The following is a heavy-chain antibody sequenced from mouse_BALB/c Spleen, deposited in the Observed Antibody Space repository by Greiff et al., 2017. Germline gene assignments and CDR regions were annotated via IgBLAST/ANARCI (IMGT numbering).Heavy chain of an antibody. Sequence: DVKLMESGGGLVQPGGSRKLSCAASGFTFSSFGMHWVRQAPEKGLEWVAYISSGSSTIYYADTVKGRFTISRDNPKNTLFLQMTSLRSEDTAMYYCARFGNYVGYYAMDYWGQGTSVTVSS. D-gene: IGHD2-1*01. CDR3: ARFGNYVGYYAMDY. CDR1: GFTFSSFG. V-gene: IGHV5-17*02. J-gene: IGHJ4*01. CDR2: ISSGSSTI.